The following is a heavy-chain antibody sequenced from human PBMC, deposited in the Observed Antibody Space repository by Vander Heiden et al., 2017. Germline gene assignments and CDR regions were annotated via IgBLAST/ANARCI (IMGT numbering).Heavy chain of an antibody. CDR1: GFTFSSYG. CDR2: IRYGGSNK. CDR3: ARDFARRGYSYNGMDV. Sequence: QVQLVESGGGVVQPGRSLRLSCAASGFTFSSYGMHWGGQAPGKGGEWGAVIRYGGSNKYYADAVKGRFTISRENSKNTRYLQMNSMRAEDTAVYYCARDFARRGYSYNGMDVWGQGTTVTVSS. D-gene: IGHD5-18*01. J-gene: IGHJ6*02. V-gene: IGHV3-33*01.